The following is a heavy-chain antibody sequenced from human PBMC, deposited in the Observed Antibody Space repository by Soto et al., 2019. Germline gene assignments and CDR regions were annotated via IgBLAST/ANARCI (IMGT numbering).Heavy chain of an antibody. Sequence: SETLSLTCTVSGGSISSSSYYWGWIRQPPGKGLEWIGSIYYSGSTYYNPSLKSRVTISVDTSKNQFSLKLSSVTAADTAVYYCATEYSSSFPAYYYYYGMDVWGQGTTVTVSS. CDR3: ATEYSSSFPAYYYYYGMDV. CDR1: GGSISSSSYY. D-gene: IGHD6-6*01. CDR2: IYYSGST. J-gene: IGHJ6*02. V-gene: IGHV4-39*01.